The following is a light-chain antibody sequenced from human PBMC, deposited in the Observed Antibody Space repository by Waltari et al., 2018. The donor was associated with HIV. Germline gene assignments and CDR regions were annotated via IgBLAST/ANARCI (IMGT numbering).Light chain of an antibody. CDR3: AAWDDRMNGFYV. J-gene: IGLJ1*01. CDR1: SSNIATRT. CDR2: NNN. Sequence: QSVLTQPPSASGTPGRRVSISCSGSSSNIATRTVNWFQQLPGTAPTLLIYNNNQRPSGVPDRFSGSKSGTSAALAISGLQSEDEADYYCAAWDDRMNGFYVFGTGTKVTVL. V-gene: IGLV1-44*01.